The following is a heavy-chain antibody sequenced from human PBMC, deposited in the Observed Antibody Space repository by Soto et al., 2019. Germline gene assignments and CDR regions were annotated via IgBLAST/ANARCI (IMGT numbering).Heavy chain of an antibody. Sequence: ASETLSLTCAVYGGSFSGYYWTWIRQPPGKGLEWIGEINHSGSTNYNPSLKSRVTISVDTSKNQFSLKLSSVSAADTAVYYCARALGYSYGHLPIDYWGQGTLVTVS. J-gene: IGHJ4*02. CDR2: INHSGST. D-gene: IGHD5-18*01. V-gene: IGHV4-34*01. CDR1: GGSFSGYY. CDR3: ARALGYSYGHLPIDY.